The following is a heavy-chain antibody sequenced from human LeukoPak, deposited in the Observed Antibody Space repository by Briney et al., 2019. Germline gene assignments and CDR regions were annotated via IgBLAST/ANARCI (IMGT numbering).Heavy chain of an antibody. CDR3: ARFYANEWELPH. Sequence: GGSLRLSCAASGFIFDDYAMHWVRQAPGKGLEWVALISYDGSNKYYADSVKGRFTISRDNSKNTLYLQMNSLRAEDTAVYYCARFYANEWELPHWGQGTLVTVSS. D-gene: IGHD1-26*01. CDR2: ISYDGSNK. CDR1: GFIFDDYA. J-gene: IGHJ4*02. V-gene: IGHV3-30*04.